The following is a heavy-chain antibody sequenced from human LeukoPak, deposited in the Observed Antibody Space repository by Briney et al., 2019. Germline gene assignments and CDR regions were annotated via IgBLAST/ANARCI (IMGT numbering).Heavy chain of an antibody. J-gene: IGHJ5*02. V-gene: IGHV1-69*04. CDR1: GGTFSSYA. Sequence: GASVNVSCQASGGTFSSYAISWVRQAPGQGLEWMGRIIPILGIANYAQKFQGRVTITADKSTSTAYMELSSLRSEDTAVYYCARLIVAPPWFDPWGQGTLVTVSS. CDR2: IIPILGIA. D-gene: IGHD5-12*01. CDR3: ARLIVAPPWFDP.